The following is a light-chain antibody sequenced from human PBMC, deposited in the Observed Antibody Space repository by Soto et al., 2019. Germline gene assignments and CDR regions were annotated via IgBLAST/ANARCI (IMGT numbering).Light chain of an antibody. CDR1: QSVNSKY. CDR2: AIS. J-gene: IGKJ4*01. V-gene: IGKV3-20*01. Sequence: EVVLTQSPGTLSLSPGERATLSCRASQSVNSKYLAWYQQKPGQAPRLLMYAISSRAAGIPDRFSGSGSGTDYTLTISKLEPEDLAVYYCQQYDNSHLTFGGGTKVAI. CDR3: QQYDNSHLT.